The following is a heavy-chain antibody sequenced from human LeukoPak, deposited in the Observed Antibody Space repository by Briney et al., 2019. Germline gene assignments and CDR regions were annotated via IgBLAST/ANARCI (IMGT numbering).Heavy chain of an antibody. CDR3: ARDQQQLVGEY. J-gene: IGHJ4*02. D-gene: IGHD6-13*01. V-gene: IGHV3-13*01. CDR2: IGTAGDT. CDR1: GFTFSSYD. Sequence: GGSLRLSCAASGFTFSSYDMHWVRHATGKGLEWVSAIGTAGDTYYPGSVKGRFTISRENAKNSLYLQMNSLRAGDTAVYYCARDQQQLVGEYWGQGTLVTVSS.